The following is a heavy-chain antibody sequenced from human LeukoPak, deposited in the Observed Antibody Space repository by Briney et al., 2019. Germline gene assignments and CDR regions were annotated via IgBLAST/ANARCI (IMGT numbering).Heavy chain of an antibody. V-gene: IGHV3-48*03. J-gene: IGHJ4*02. CDR2: IRSSGDLM. D-gene: IGHD5-12*01. CDR1: GFPFSNSD. Sequence: GGSLRLSCSAASGFPFSNSDMNWVRQAPGKGLEWISYIRSSGDLMYYAESVKGRFSISRDNAKNSLFLQMNSLRVEDTAVYYCVGPGYSGLIDFWGQGTLVTVSS. CDR3: VGPGYSGLIDF.